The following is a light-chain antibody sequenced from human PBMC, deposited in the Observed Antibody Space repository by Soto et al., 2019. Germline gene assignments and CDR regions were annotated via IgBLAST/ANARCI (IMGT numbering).Light chain of an antibody. J-gene: IGKJ3*01. CDR1: QSIRSW. CDR3: QQYDTYSVT. V-gene: IGKV1-5*03. CDR2: KAS. Sequence: DIQMTQSPSMVSASVGDRVTITCRASQSIRSWLAWYQVKPGKAPKLLIYKASTLDSGVPSRFIGSGSGTDFTLTISDLQPDDFATYYCQQYDTYSVTFGPGTKVEIK.